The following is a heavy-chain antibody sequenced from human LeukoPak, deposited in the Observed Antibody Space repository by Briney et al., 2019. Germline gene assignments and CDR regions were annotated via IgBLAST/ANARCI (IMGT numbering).Heavy chain of an antibody. CDR1: GGSISSSSYY. J-gene: IGHJ5*02. D-gene: IGHD3-3*01. CDR2: IYYSGST. V-gene: IGHV4-39*01. Sequence: SETLSLTCTVSGGSISSSSYYWGWIRQPPGKGLEWIGSIYYSGSTYYNPSLKSRVTISVDTSKNQFSLKLSSVTAADTAVYYCARQGRPASTIFTPWGQGTLVTVSS. CDR3: ARQGRPASTIFTP.